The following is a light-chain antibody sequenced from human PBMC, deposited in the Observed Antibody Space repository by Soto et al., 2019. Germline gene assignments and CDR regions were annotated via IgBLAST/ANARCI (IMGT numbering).Light chain of an antibody. J-gene: IGLJ3*02. CDR2: YDR. Sequence: SYELTQPPSVSVAPGETARITCGGNTIATKSVQWYQQKPGQAPVMVMYYDRDRPSGIPERFSGSNSGNTATLTISTVEAGDEGDFYCQVWDSTTDQRVFGGGTKLTVL. CDR3: QVWDSTTDQRV. CDR1: TIATKS. V-gene: IGLV3-21*04.